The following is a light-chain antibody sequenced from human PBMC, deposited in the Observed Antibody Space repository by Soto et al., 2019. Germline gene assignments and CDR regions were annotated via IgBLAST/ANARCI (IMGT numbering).Light chain of an antibody. CDR2: EVN. CDR1: SSVY. Sequence: QSVLTQPPSASGSPGQSVTISCTGNSSVYVSWYQQHPVKAPKLRIYEVNKRPSGVPDRFSGSKSGNTASLTVSGLQAEDDAAYYCSSHAGNNDFVFGTGTKVTVL. V-gene: IGLV2-8*01. J-gene: IGLJ1*01. CDR3: SSHAGNNDFV.